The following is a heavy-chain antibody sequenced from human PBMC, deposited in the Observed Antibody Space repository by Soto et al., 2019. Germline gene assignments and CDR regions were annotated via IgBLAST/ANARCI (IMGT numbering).Heavy chain of an antibody. J-gene: IGHJ4*02. V-gene: IGHV1-69*13. CDR1: GGTFSSYA. CDR3: ASPSKEYCSSTSCYARDY. D-gene: IGHD2-2*01. Sequence: RASVKVSCKASGGTFSSYATSWVRQAPGQGLEWMGGIIPIFGTANYAQKFQGRVTITADESTSTAYMELSSLRSEDTAVYYCASPSKEYCSSTSCYARDYWGQGTLVTVSS. CDR2: IIPIFGTA.